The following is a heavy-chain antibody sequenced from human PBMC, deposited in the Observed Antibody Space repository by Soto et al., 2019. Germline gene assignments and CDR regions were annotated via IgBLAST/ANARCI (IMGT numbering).Heavy chain of an antibody. Sequence: QVQLVQSGAEVKKPGSSVKVSCKASGGTFSSYAISWVRQAPEQGLEWMGGIIPIFGTANYAQKFQGRVTITADESTSTAYMELSSLRSEDTAVYYCARDGPPGYCSSTSCYITWGQGTLVTVSS. CDR2: IIPIFGTA. D-gene: IGHD2-2*02. CDR1: GGTFSSYA. CDR3: ARDGPPGYCSSTSCYIT. V-gene: IGHV1-69*01. J-gene: IGHJ5*02.